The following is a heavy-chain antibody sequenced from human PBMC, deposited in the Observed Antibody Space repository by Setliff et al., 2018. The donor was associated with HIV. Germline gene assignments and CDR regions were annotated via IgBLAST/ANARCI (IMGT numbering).Heavy chain of an antibody. Sequence: PSETLSLTCTVSGGSISSSSYYWGWIRQPPGKGLEWIGNIKYGGTTYYNPSLKSRVSISIDTSKNQFSLKLSSVTAADTAVYYCARGYAMDVWGQGTTVTVSS. CDR3: ARGYAMDV. J-gene: IGHJ6*02. V-gene: IGHV4-39*07. CDR2: IKYGGTT. CDR1: GGSISSSSYY.